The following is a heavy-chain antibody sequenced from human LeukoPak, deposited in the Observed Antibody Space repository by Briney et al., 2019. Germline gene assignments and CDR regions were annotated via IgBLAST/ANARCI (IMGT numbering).Heavy chain of an antibody. J-gene: IGHJ4*02. CDR2: IYYSRST. Sequence: SETLSLTCTVSGGSISSYYWSWIRQPPGKGLEWIGYIYYSRSTNYNPSLKSRVTISVDTSKNQFSLKLSSVTAADTAVYYCARAQWIQLIDYWGQGTLVTVSS. CDR3: ARAQWIQLIDY. D-gene: IGHD5-18*01. V-gene: IGHV4-59*08. CDR1: GGSISSYY.